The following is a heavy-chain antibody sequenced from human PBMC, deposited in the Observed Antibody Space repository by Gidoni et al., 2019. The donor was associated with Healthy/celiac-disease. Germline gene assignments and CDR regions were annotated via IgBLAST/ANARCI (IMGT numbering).Heavy chain of an antibody. CDR1: GFTFSSYG. CDR2: RSYDGRNK. J-gene: IGHJ5*02. CDR3: AKDACSSTSCRNWFDP. Sequence: QVQLVESGGGVVQPGRSLRLSCAASGFTFSSYGMHWVRQAPGKGLEWVAVRSYDGRNKYYADSVKGRFTISRDNSKNTLYLQMNSLRAEDTAVYYCAKDACSSTSCRNWFDPWGQGTLVTVSS. D-gene: IGHD2-2*01. V-gene: IGHV3-30*18.